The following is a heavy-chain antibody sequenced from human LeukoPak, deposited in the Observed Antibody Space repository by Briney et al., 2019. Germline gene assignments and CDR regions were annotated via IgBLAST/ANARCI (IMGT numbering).Heavy chain of an antibody. CDR3: ARGRARRWLQLGVCYFDY. V-gene: IGHV4-34*01. CDR2: INHSGST. D-gene: IGHD5-24*01. Sequence: SETLSLTCAVYGGSFSGYYWSWIRQPPGKGLEWIWEINHSGSTNYNPSLKSRVTISVDTSKNQFSLKLSSVTVADTAVYYCARGRARRWLQLGVCYFDYWGQGTLVTVSS. J-gene: IGHJ4*02. CDR1: GGSFSGYY.